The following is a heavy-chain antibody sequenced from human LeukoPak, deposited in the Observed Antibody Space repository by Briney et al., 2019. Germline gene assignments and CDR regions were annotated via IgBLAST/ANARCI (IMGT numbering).Heavy chain of an antibody. CDR3: ARGDYDSSGLDY. Sequence: PSETLSLTCAVSGVSISSSNWWTWVRQPPGKGLEWIGEIYHSGSTNYNPSLKSRVTISVDKSKNQFSLKLSSVTAADTAVYYCARGDYDSSGLDYWGQGTLVTVSS. CDR2: IYHSGST. D-gene: IGHD3-22*01. J-gene: IGHJ4*02. CDR1: GVSISSSNW. V-gene: IGHV4-4*02.